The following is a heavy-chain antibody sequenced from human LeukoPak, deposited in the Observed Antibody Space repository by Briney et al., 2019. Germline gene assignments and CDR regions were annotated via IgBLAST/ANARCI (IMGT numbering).Heavy chain of an antibody. CDR3: ARTYGSGSYSFFDY. CDR1: GFTFRSYW. V-gene: IGHV3-7*01. J-gene: IGHJ4*02. D-gene: IGHD3-10*01. CDR2: IKQDGSEK. Sequence: GGPLSLPCAASGFTFRSYWMTGARRAPGRGREWLANIKQDGSEKYYVDSVKGRFAISRDNAKNSLYLQMNSLRAEDTAVYYCARTYGSGSYSFFDYWGQGTLVTVSS.